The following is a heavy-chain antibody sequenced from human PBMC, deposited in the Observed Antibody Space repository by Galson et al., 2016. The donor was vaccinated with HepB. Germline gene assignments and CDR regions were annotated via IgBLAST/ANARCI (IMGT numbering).Heavy chain of an antibody. J-gene: IGHJ4*02. CDR2: ISGSGGNT. V-gene: IGHV3-23*01. Sequence: SLRLSCAASGLTFSSYAMSWVRQAPGKGLEWVSFISGSGGNTNFADSVKGRFTVSRDNSKNTPYLQVNSLRADDTAVYYCATLVGSYSHFEYWGQGTPVTVSS. CDR1: GLTFSSYA. CDR3: ATLVGSYSHFEY. D-gene: IGHD3-10*01.